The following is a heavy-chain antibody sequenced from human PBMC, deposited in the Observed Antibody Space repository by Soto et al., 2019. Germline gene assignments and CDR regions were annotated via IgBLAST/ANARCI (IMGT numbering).Heavy chain of an antibody. J-gene: IGHJ1*01. Sequence: SETLSLTCAVYGGSFSGYYWSWIRQPPGKGLEWIGEINHSGSTNYNPSLKSRVTISVDTSKNQFSLKLSSVTAADTAVYYYAVYCDARGGTFYSGYFKHWGQGTLVTVSS. CDR2: INHSGST. CDR3: AVYCDARGGTFYSGYFKH. V-gene: IGHV4-34*01. D-gene: IGHD2-15*01. CDR1: GGSFSGYY.